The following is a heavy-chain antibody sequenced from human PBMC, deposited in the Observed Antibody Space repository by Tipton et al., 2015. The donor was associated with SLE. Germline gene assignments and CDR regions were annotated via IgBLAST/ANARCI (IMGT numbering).Heavy chain of an antibody. Sequence: TLSLTCAVYNGSFSGYNWSWIRQPPGKGLEWIGEINHSGGTNYKPSLKSRVTISVDSSKNQFSLNLSSVTAADTAVYYCASHFTIFGVVIEDWGQGTLVTVSS. CDR3: ASHFTIFGVVIED. D-gene: IGHD3-3*01. V-gene: IGHV4-34*01. CDR2: INHSGGT. CDR1: NGSFSGYN. J-gene: IGHJ4*02.